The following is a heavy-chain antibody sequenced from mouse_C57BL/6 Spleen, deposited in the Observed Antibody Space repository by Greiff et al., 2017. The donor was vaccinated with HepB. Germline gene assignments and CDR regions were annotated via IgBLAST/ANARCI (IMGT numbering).Heavy chain of an antibody. Sequence: EVQLQQSGPGLVKPSQSLSLTCSVTGYSITSGYYWNWIRQFPGNKLEWMGYISYDGSNNYNPSLKNRISITRDTSKNQFFLKLNSVTTEDTATYYCARDHLYYAMDYWGQGTSVTVSS. V-gene: IGHV3-6*01. CDR1: GYSITSGYY. CDR2: ISYDGSN. CDR3: ARDHLYYAMDY. J-gene: IGHJ4*01.